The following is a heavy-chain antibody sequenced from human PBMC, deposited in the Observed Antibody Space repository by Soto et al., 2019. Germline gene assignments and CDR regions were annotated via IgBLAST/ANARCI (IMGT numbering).Heavy chain of an antibody. CDR3: ATKKGIEGANDWFDP. J-gene: IGHJ5*02. CDR1: GGSISGSTYY. CDR2: IYYGGST. V-gene: IGHV4-39*01. D-gene: IGHD1-26*01. Sequence: SETLSLTCTVSGGSISGSTYYWGWSRQPPGKGLEYIGIIYYGGSTYYNPSLKSRVTISLDTSKNQFSLKLSSVTAADTAVYYCATKKGIEGANDWFDPWGQGTLVTVSS.